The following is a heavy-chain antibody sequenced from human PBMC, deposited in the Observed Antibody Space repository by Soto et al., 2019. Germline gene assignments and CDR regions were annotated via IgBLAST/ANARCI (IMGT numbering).Heavy chain of an antibody. Sequence: SETLSLTCAVYGGSFSAYYWSWIRQPPGKGLEWIGEINHSGSTNYNPSLKSRVTISVDTSKNQFSLKLSSVTAADTAVYYCARGSNFVKYFQHWGQGTLVTVSS. D-gene: IGHD3-16*02. CDR1: GGSFSAYY. CDR3: ARGSNFVKYFQH. J-gene: IGHJ1*01. V-gene: IGHV4-34*01. CDR2: INHSGST.